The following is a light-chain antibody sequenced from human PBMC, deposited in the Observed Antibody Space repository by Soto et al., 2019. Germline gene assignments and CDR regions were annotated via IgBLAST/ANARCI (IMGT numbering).Light chain of an antibody. J-gene: IGKJ1*01. V-gene: IGKV1-5*01. CDR3: QQFHSFPWT. Sequence: DIQITQAPSTLSASVGDRVTITCRASQSISSWLAWYQQKAGKAPNLLIYDASNSESGVPSRFSGSGSGTEFTLTVSRLQPDDFSTFYCQQFHSFPWTFGQGTKVDIK. CDR2: DAS. CDR1: QSISSW.